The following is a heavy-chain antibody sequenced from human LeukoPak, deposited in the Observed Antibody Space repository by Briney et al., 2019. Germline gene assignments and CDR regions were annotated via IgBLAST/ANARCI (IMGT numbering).Heavy chain of an antibody. V-gene: IGHV3-11*01. CDR2: ISSGGGII. J-gene: IGHJ4*02. Sequence: GGSLRLSCVVSGFTFSDYHMSWIRQAPGKGLEWVSYISSGGGIISHADSVKGRFTISRDNAESSLYLQMNSLRAEDTAVYYCVRRPAAGRCFDYWGQGTLVTVSS. CDR1: GFTFSDYH. D-gene: IGHD6-13*01. CDR3: VRRPAAGRCFDY.